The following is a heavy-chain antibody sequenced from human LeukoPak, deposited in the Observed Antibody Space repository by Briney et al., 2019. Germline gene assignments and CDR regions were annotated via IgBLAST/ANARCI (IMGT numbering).Heavy chain of an antibody. V-gene: IGHV3-11*06. CDR2: TSSTAGYT. Sequence: GGSLRLSCAAFGFTFSDYYMSWIRQAPGKGLEWISHTSSTAGYTNYADSVKGRFTISRDNTKNSLCLQLNSLRAEDTAVYYCARERKTGSAYHFDYWGQGTPVTVSS. CDR1: GFTFSDYY. CDR3: ARERKTGSAYHFDY. D-gene: IGHD6-19*01. J-gene: IGHJ4*02.